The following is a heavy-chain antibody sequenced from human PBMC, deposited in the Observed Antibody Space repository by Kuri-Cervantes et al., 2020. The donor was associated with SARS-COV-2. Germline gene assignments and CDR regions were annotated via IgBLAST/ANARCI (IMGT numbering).Heavy chain of an antibody. Sequence: LTLSCTVSGGSISSGGYYCSWIRQHPGKGLEWTGYIYYSGSTYYNPSPRSRVTISVDTSKSQFSLKLSSVTAADTAVDYCASDSHSSSWPRGAHYYYYMDVWGKGTTVTVSS. J-gene: IGHJ6*03. V-gene: IGHV4-31*03. CDR3: ASDSHSSSWPRGAHYYYYMDV. CDR1: GGSISSGGYY. D-gene: IGHD6-13*01. CDR2: IYYSGST.